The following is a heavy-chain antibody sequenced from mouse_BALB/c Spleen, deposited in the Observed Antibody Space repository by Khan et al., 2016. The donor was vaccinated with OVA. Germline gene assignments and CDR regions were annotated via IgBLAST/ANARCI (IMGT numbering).Heavy chain of an antibody. Sequence: QVQLKESGPGLVAPSQSLSITCTVSGFSLSRYNIHWVRQPPGKGLEWLGMIWGGGGTDYNSTLKSRLSICKDNSTCQAFLKMNSLQTADTSTYYCARAYYRYDGYDAMDYWGQGTSVTVSS. D-gene: IGHD2-14*01. J-gene: IGHJ4*01. CDR2: IWGGGGT. V-gene: IGHV2-6-4*01. CDR3: ARAYYRYDGYDAMDY. CDR1: GFSLSRYN.